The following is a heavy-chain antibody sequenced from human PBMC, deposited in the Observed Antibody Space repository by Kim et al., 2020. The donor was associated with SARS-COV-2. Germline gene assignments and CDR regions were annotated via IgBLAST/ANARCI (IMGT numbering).Heavy chain of an antibody. V-gene: IGHV3-7*01. CDR3: ASTASVSY. D-gene: IGHD5-18*01. Sequence: GGSLRLSCAASGFSFSTYLMTWVRQAPGKGLEWVANIKQDGIVKNYVDSVKGRFTISRDNAQSSVHLQMNSLRAEDTAIYYCASTASVSYLGQGTLVTVS. CDR2: IKQDGIVK. CDR1: GFSFSTYL. J-gene: IGHJ4*02.